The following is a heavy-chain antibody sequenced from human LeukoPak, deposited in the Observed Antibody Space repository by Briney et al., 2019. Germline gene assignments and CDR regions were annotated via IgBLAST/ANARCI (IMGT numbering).Heavy chain of an antibody. V-gene: IGHV3-48*04. Sequence: PGGSLSLSCAASGFTFSDYTMTWVRQPPGKGLEWVSYISSTGTTIYYADPLKGRFTISRDNAKNSLYLQMSSLRAEDTAVYYCARDLYCGEGVCTYGFGNLDYWGQGTLVTVSS. J-gene: IGHJ4*02. CDR3: ARDLYCGEGVCTYGFGNLDY. CDR2: ISSTGTTI. D-gene: IGHD2-21*01. CDR1: GFTFSDYT.